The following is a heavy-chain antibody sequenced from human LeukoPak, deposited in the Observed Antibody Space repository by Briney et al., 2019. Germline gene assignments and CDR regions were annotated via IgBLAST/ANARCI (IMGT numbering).Heavy chain of an antibody. CDR2: ISSSSSYI. V-gene: IGHV3-21*01. Sequence: PGGSLRLSCAASGFTFSSYSMNWVRQAPGKGLEWVSSISSSSSYIYYADSVKGRITISRDNAKNSLYLQMNSLRAEDTAVYYCASIVRIAARPTPPYDYWGQGTLVTVSS. CDR1: GFTFSSYS. J-gene: IGHJ4*02. CDR3: ASIVRIAARPTPPYDY. D-gene: IGHD6-6*01.